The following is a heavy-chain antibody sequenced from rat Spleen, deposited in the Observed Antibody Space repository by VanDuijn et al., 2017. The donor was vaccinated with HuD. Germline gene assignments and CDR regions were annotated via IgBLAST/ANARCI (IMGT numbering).Heavy chain of an antibody. J-gene: IGHJ3*01. CDR3: SKVLGNWFAN. CDR1: GFTFSDYG. D-gene: IGHD5-1*01. Sequence: EVQLVESGGGLVQPGRSLKLSCAASGFTFSDYGMAWVRQAPKNGLEWVASISWGGTSTYYPDNVKGRFTISRDNAKNALYLQMNNLRSEDTAIYYCSKVLGNWFANWGQGTLVTVSS. CDR2: ISWGGTST. V-gene: IGHV5-7*01.